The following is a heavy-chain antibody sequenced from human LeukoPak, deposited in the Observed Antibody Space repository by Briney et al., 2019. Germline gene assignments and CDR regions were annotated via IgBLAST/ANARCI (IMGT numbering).Heavy chain of an antibody. CDR1: GGSISSYY. V-gene: IGHV4-59*01. J-gene: IGHJ4*02. CDR3: ARGSGWYFDS. CDR2: IYYSGST. D-gene: IGHD6-13*01. Sequence: SETLSLTCTVSGGSISSYYWSWIRQPPGKGLEWIGYIYYSGSTNYSPSLKSRVTISVDTSKNQFSLKLSSVTAADTAVYYCARGSGWYFDSWGQGTLVTVSS.